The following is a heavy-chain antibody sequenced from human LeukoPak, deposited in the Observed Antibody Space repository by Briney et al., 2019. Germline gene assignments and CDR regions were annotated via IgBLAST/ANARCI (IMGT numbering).Heavy chain of an antibody. D-gene: IGHD5-18*01. CDR3: ATSGYSYGYDAFDI. CDR1: GGSISSSSYY. Sequence: SETLSLTCTVSGGSISSSSYYWGWIRQPPGKGLEWLGYIYYSGSTNYNPSLKSRVTISVDTSKNQFSLKLSSVTAADTAVYYCATSGYSYGYDAFDIWGQGTMVTVSS. CDR2: IYYSGST. V-gene: IGHV4-61*05. J-gene: IGHJ3*02.